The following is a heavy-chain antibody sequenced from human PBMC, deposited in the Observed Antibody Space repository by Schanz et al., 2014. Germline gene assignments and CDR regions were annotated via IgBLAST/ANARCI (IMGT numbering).Heavy chain of an antibody. CDR1: GYSISRSNW. CDR2: IYYSGNT. D-gene: IGHD4-17*01. Sequence: QVQLQESGPGLVKPSDTLSLTCAVSGYSISRSNWWGWIRQPPGKGLEFIGYIYYSGNTYYNPSLKGRVTMSLDTSKNQFSLKLTSVTAVDTAVYYCAGMATVTYFDFWGQGALVTVSS. J-gene: IGHJ4*02. V-gene: IGHV4-28*01. CDR3: AGMATVTYFDF.